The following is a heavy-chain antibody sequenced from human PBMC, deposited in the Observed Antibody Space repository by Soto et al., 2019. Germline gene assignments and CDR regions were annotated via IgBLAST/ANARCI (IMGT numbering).Heavy chain of an antibody. CDR3: AKGPDILATIKDY. CDR1: GFTFSSDA. V-gene: IGHV3-23*01. J-gene: IGHJ4*02. Sequence: EVRLLESGGGLVQPGGSLRLSCAASGFTFSSDAMSWDRQAPGKGLEWVSAISGSGGSTYYADSVKGRFTISRDNSKNTLYLQMNSLRAEDTAVYYCAKGPDILATIKDYWGQGTLVTVSS. CDR2: ISGSGGST. D-gene: IGHD5-12*01.